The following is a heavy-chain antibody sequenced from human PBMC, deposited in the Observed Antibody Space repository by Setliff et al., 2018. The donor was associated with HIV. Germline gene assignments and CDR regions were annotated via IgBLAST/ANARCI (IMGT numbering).Heavy chain of an antibody. Sequence: ASVKVSCKAYEYKFNNYYYHWVRQAPGQGLEWTAIMNPSDGEANYAQKFQGRLTVNRDRSTTTVHMELSSLTSDDTAVYFCARIGWYDNYFDSWGQGSLVTVSS. CDR3: ARIGWYDNYFDS. CDR2: MNPSDGEA. V-gene: IGHV1-46*02. CDR1: EYKFNNYY. D-gene: IGHD3-3*01. J-gene: IGHJ1*01.